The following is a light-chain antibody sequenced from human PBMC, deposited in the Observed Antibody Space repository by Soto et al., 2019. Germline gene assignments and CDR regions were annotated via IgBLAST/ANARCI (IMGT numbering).Light chain of an antibody. J-gene: IGLJ1*01. CDR3: QSYDSSLSGYV. CDR1: SSNIGAGSD. V-gene: IGLV1-40*01. Sequence: QSVLTQPPSVSGAPGQRVTIPCTGSSSNIGAGSDVHWYQQLPGTVPKVLIYNNNNRPSGVPDRFSGSKSGTSASLAITGLQSEDEADYYCQSYDSSLSGYVFGTGTKLTVL. CDR2: NNN.